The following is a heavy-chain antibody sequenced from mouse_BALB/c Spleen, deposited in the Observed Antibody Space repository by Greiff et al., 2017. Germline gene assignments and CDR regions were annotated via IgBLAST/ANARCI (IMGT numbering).Heavy chain of an antibody. CDR1: GYTFTDYY. Sequence: EVQLQQSGPELVKPGASVKMSCKASGYTFTDYYMDWVKQSHGESFEWIGRVNPYNGGTSYNQKFKGKATLTVDKSSSTAYMELNSLTSEDSAVYYCARSRDYYGSSYWFAYWGQGTLVTVSA. V-gene: IGHV1-19*01. CDR2: VNPYNGGT. J-gene: IGHJ3*01. D-gene: IGHD1-1*01. CDR3: ARSRDYYGSSYWFAY.